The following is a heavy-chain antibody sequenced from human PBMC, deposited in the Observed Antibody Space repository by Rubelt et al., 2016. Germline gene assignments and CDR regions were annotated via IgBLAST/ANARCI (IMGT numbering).Heavy chain of an antibody. J-gene: IGHJ4*02. D-gene: IGHD2-2*01. Sequence: QLQLQESGPGLVKPSETLSLTCTVSGGSISSSSYYWGWIRQPPGKGLEWIGEINHSGSTNYNPSLSGRVTISVDTSKNQFSLKLSSVTAADTAVYYCARGTVYCSSTSCYFWRAVYWGQGTLVTASS. CDR3: ARGTVYCSSTSCYFWRAVY. V-gene: IGHV4-39*07. CDR2: INHSGST. CDR1: GGSISSSSYY.